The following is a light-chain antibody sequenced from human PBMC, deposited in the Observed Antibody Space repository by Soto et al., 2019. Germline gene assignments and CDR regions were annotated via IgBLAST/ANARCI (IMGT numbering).Light chain of an antibody. CDR2: GAA. CDR3: QQYHNWPA. J-gene: IGKJ1*01. V-gene: IGKV3-15*01. Sequence: EIVMTQSPSTLSVSPGERATLSCRASQSVFSSLAWYQQKPGQAPRLLIYGAAIRATGIPARFGGSVSGTEFTITICCLQSEGFAVYCCQQYHNWPAFGQGTKLEI. CDR1: QSVFSS.